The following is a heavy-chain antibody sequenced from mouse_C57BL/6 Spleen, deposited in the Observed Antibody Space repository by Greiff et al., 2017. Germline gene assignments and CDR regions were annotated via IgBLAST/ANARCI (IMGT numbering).Heavy chain of an antibody. Sequence: EVQVVESGGGLVQPGGSMKLSCAASGFTFSDAWMDWVRQSPEKGLEWVAEIRNKANNHATYYAESVKGRFTISRDDSKSSVYLQMNSLRAEDTGIYYCTGTTVVATDYWGQGTTLTVSS. D-gene: IGHD1-1*01. CDR1: GFTFSDAW. V-gene: IGHV6-6*01. J-gene: IGHJ2*01. CDR3: TGTTVVATDY. CDR2: IRNKANNHAT.